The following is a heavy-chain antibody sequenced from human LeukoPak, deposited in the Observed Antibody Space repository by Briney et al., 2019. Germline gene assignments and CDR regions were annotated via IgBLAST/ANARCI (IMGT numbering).Heavy chain of an antibody. Sequence: GASVKVSCKASGGTFSSYAISWVRQAPGQGLEWMGGIIPIFGTANYAQKFQGRVTITTDESTSTAYMELSSLRSEDTAVYYCARAPGYSSGWYDYYYYYMDVWGKGTTVTVSS. CDR2: IIPIFGTA. D-gene: IGHD6-19*01. J-gene: IGHJ6*03. V-gene: IGHV1-69*05. CDR1: GGTFSSYA. CDR3: ARAPGYSSGWYDYYYYYMDV.